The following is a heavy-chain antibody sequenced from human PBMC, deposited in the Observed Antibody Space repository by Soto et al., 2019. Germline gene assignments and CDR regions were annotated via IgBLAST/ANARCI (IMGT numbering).Heavy chain of an antibody. V-gene: IGHV3-73*02. D-gene: IGHD5-18*01. Sequence: EVQLVESGGGLVQPGGSLKLSCAASGFTFSGSAMHWVRQASGKGLEWVGRIRSKANSYATAYAVSVKGRLTISRDDSKNTAYLQMNSLKTEDTAVYYCTSDTARVYYGMDVWGQGTTVTVSS. CDR1: GFTFSGSA. CDR3: TSDTARVYYGMDV. J-gene: IGHJ6*02. CDR2: IRSKANSYAT.